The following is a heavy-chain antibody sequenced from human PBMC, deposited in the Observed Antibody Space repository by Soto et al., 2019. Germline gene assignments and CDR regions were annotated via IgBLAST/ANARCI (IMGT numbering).Heavy chain of an antibody. D-gene: IGHD3-3*01. CDR2: IWDDGSNK. CDR1: GFTFSSYA. V-gene: IGHV3-33*08. CDR3: ARDPQPGLRFLEWLSY. Sequence: GGSLRLSCAASGFTFSSYAMSWVRQAPGKGLEWVSVIWDDGSNKYYADSVKGRFTISRDNSKNTLYLQMNSLRAEDTAVYYCARDPQPGLRFLEWLSYWGQGTLVTVSS. J-gene: IGHJ4*02.